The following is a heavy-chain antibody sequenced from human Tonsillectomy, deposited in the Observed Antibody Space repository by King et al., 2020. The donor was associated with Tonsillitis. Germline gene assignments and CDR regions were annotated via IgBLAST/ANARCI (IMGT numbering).Heavy chain of an antibody. CDR3: ARAPRLLWFGEITPGAFDI. CDR2: ISSSGSTI. V-gene: IGHV3-48*03. CDR1: GFIFSSYE. J-gene: IGHJ3*02. D-gene: IGHD3-10*01. Sequence: VQLVESGGGLVQPGGSLRLSCAASGFIFSSYEMNWVRQAPGKGLEWVSYISSSGSTIHYADSVKGRFTISRDNAKNSLHLQMNSLRAEDTAVYYCARAPRLLWFGEITPGAFDIWGQGTMVTVSS.